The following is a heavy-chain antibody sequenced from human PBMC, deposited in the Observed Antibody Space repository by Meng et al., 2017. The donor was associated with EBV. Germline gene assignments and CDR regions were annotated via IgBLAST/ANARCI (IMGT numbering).Heavy chain of an antibody. V-gene: IGHV4-61*01. CDR2: IYYSGST. CDR3: ARGRYYGDYFWFDP. J-gene: IGHJ5*02. D-gene: IGHD4-17*01. CDR1: GGSVSSGSYY. Sequence: QVQLQESGPGLVKPSETLSLTCTVSGGSVSSGSYYWSWIRQPPGKGLEWIGYIYYSGSTNYNPSLKSRVTISVDTSKNQFSLKLSSVTAADTAVYYCARGRYYGDYFWFDPWAQGTLVTVSS.